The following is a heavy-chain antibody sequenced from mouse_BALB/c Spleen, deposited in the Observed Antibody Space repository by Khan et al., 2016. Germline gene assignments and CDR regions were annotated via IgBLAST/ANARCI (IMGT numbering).Heavy chain of an antibody. J-gene: IGHJ2*01. CDR2: INPDSSTI. CDR1: GFDFSRYW. D-gene: IGHD1-2*01. Sequence: EVQLQESGGGLVQPGGSLKLSCAASGFDFSRYWMSWVRQAPGKGLEWIGEINPDSSTINYTPSLKDKFIISRDNAKNTLYLQMGKVRSEDTALXYCARLGYYGYVNYWGQGTTLTVSS. CDR3: ARLGYYGYVNY. V-gene: IGHV4-1*02.